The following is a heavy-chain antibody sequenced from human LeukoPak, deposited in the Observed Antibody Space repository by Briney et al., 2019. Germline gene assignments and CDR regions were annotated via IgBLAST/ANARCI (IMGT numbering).Heavy chain of an antibody. D-gene: IGHD3-22*01. Sequence: GGSLRLSCAASGFTFSSYAMSWVRQAPGEGLEWVSAISGSGGSTYYADSVKGRFTISRDNSKNTLYLQMNSLRAEDTAVYYCAKILPPLYDSSGHDAFDIWGQGTMVTVSS. CDR2: ISGSGGST. CDR3: AKILPPLYDSSGHDAFDI. V-gene: IGHV3-23*01. J-gene: IGHJ3*02. CDR1: GFTFSSYA.